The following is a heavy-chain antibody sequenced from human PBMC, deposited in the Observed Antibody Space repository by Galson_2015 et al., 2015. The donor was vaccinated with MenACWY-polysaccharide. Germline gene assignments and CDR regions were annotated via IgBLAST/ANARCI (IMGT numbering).Heavy chain of an antibody. CDR1: GYTFTSYW. Sequence: QSGAEVKKPGESLKISCKSSGYTFTSYWIGWVRQMPGKGLEWMGIVYSGDSDTTYSPSFQGQVTISADKSIGTAYLQWSSLKASDTAMYYCARCDGSGTYLYNFDHWGQGTLVTVSS. V-gene: IGHV5-51*03. CDR2: VYSGDSDT. CDR3: ARCDGSGTYLYNFDH. J-gene: IGHJ4*02. D-gene: IGHD3-10*01.